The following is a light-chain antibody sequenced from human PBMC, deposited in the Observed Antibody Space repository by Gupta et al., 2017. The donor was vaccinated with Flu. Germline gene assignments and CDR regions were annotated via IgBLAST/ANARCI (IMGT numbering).Light chain of an antibody. V-gene: IGKV3-20*01. Sequence: EIVLTQSPGTLSLSPGERATLSCRASQSVSSSYLAWYQQKPGQAPRLLISGPSTRATGIPDSFSGSGXGTXFTLTIXRLEPDDFAVYFCQHDHHSPFTFGXGTKVD. CDR2: GPS. J-gene: IGKJ3*01. CDR1: QSVSSSY. CDR3: QHDHHSPFT.